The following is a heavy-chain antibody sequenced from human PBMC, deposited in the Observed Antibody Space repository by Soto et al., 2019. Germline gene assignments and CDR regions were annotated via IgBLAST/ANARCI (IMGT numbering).Heavy chain of an antibody. D-gene: IGHD3-10*01. CDR3: TRAHAYYGSGSPNY. J-gene: IGHJ4*02. V-gene: IGHV3-74*01. CDR1: GFTFSSNG. Sequence: GGSLRLSCAASGFTFSSNGMKWVRQAPGKGLVWVSYISGDRSSICYADSVKGRFTISRDNAKNTLYLQMNSLRAEDTAVYYCTRAHAYYGSGSPNYWGQGTLVTVSS. CDR2: ISGDRSSI.